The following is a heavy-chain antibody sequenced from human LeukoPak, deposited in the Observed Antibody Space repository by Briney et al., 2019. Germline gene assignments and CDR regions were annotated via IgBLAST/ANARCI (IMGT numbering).Heavy chain of an antibody. Sequence: PGGSLRLSCAASGFIFTSHAMIWVRQAPGKGLQWVSGISGGGVGSYYADSVRGRFTISRDNSKNTLYLQMNSLRAEDTAVYYCAKEPREYCSSTSCPNWFDSWGQGTLVTVSS. V-gene: IGHV3-23*01. J-gene: IGHJ5*01. CDR3: AKEPREYCSSTSCPNWFDS. CDR2: ISGGGVGS. CDR1: GFIFTSHA. D-gene: IGHD2-2*01.